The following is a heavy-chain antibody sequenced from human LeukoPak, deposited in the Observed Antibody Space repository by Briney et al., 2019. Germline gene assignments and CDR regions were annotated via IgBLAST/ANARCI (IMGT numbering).Heavy chain of an antibody. CDR1: GFTFSSYW. CDR3: AREAIAAAGTGMCDY. J-gene: IGHJ4*02. D-gene: IGHD6-13*01. Sequence: GGSLRLSCAASGFTFSSYWMSWVRQAPGKGLEWVANIKQDGSEKYYVDSVKGRFTISRDNAKNSLYLQMNSLRAEDTAVYYCAREAIAAAGTGMCDYWGQGTLVTVSS. V-gene: IGHV3-7*01. CDR2: IKQDGSEK.